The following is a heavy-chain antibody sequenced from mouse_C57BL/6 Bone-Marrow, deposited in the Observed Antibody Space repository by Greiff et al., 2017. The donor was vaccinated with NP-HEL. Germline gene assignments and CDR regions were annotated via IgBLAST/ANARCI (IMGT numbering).Heavy chain of an antibody. V-gene: IGHV6-3*01. D-gene: IGHD2-1*01. J-gene: IGHJ3*01. Sequence: EVKVEESGGGLVQPGGSMKLSCVASGFTFSNYWMNWVRQSPEKGLEWVAQIRLKSDNYATHYAESVKGRFTISRDDSKSSVYLQMNNLRAEDTGIYYCTEYYGNYLAYWGQGTLVTVSA. CDR3: TEYYGNYLAY. CDR1: GFTFSNYW. CDR2: IRLKSDNYAT.